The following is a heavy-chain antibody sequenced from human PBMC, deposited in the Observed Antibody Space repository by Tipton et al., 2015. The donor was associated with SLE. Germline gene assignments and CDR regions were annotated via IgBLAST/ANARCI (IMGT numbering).Heavy chain of an antibody. D-gene: IGHD4-17*01. V-gene: IGHV4-59*11. CDR1: GGSIRSHY. CDR3: ARNRLSGDIDY. CDR2: IYYSGSA. J-gene: IGHJ4*02. Sequence: GLVKPSETLSVTCSVSGGSIRSHYWSWIRQPPGKGLEWIGHIYYSGSANYTPSLKSRVTISIDTSKNQFSLKLSSVTAADTAVYYCARNRLSGDIDYWGQGTLVTVSS.